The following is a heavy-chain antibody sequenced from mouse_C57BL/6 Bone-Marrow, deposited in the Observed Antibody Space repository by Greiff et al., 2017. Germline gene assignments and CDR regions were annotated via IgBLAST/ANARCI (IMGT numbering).Heavy chain of an antibody. CDR3: ARQGWLLSYYAMDY. CDR2: ISSGGSYT. Sequence: EVQVVESGGDLVKPGGSLKLSCAASGFTFSSYGMSWVRQTPDKRLEWVATISSGGSYTYYPDSVKGRFTISRDNAKNTLYLQMGSLKSDDTAMYYCARQGWLLSYYAMDYWGQGTSVTVSS. V-gene: IGHV5-6*01. CDR1: GFTFSSYG. J-gene: IGHJ4*01. D-gene: IGHD2-3*01.